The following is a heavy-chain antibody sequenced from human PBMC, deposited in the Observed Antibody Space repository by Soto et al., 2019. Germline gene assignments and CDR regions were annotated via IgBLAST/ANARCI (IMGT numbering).Heavy chain of an antibody. CDR2: LYYKSRWYN. Sequence: PSQTLSLTCAISGDTVSTNTAAWNWIRQSPSRGLEWLGRLYYKSRWYNDYSESLILRIAIIPDTSRNQFSLHLNSVIPEDTAVYYCARDWGYDPVPTYHYGMDVWGQGTKVTVSS. CDR3: ARDWGYDPVPTYHYGMDV. J-gene: IGHJ6*02. V-gene: IGHV6-1*01. D-gene: IGHD5-12*01. CDR1: GDTVSTNTAA.